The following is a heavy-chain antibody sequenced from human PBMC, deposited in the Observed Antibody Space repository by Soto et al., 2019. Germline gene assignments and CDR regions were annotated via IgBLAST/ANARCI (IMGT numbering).Heavy chain of an antibody. J-gene: IGHJ4*02. D-gene: IGHD2-15*01. CDR3: ARDGGYCSGGSCHFDY. Sequence: QVQLQQWGAGLLKPSETLSLTCAVYGGSFSGYYWSWIRQPPGNGLEWIGEINHSGSTNYNPSLKSRVTISVDTSKNQFSLKLSSVTAADTAVYYCARDGGYCSGGSCHFDYWGQGTLVTVSS. CDR1: GGSFSGYY. V-gene: IGHV4-34*01. CDR2: INHSGST.